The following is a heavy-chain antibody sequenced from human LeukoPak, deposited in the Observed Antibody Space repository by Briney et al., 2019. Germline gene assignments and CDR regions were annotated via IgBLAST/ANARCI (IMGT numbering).Heavy chain of an antibody. J-gene: IGHJ5*02. D-gene: IGHD3-10*01. V-gene: IGHV4-30-2*01. CDR1: GGSISSGGYS. Sequence: SQTLSLTCAVSGGSISSGGYSWSWIRQPPGKGLEWIGYIYHSGSTYYNPSLKSRVTISVDRSKNQFSLKLSSVTAADTAVYYCAREGEINWFDPWGQGTLVTVSS. CDR3: AREGEINWFDP. CDR2: IYHSGST.